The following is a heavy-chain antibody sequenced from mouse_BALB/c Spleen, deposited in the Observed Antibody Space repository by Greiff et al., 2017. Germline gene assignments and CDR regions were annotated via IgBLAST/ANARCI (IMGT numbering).Heavy chain of an antibody. CDR2: INPGSGGT. V-gene: IGHV1-54*01. CDR1: GYAFTNYL. CDR3: ARLRLDYAMDY. J-gene: IGHJ4*01. D-gene: IGHD4-1*01. Sequence: VQLQQSGAELVRPGTSVKVSCKASGYAFTNYLIEWVKQMPGQGLEWIGVINPGSGGTNYNEKFKGKATLTADKSSSTAYMQLSSLTSDDSAVYFCARLRLDYAMDYWGQGTTVTVSS.